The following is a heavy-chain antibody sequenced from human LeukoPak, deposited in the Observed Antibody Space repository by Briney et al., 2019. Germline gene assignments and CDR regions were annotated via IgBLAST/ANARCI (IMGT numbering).Heavy chain of an antibody. Sequence: GGSLRLSCAASDFSFITYAMSWVRQAPGKGLEWLSHIDISGNTIHYADSVEGRFTISRDNAKNSVYLQMTSLRDEDTALYYCAKDATAVPGTVYMDVWGKGTTVTVSS. J-gene: IGHJ6*03. CDR2: IDISGNTI. V-gene: IGHV3-48*02. CDR1: DFSFITYA. CDR3: AKDATAVPGTVYMDV. D-gene: IGHD6-19*01.